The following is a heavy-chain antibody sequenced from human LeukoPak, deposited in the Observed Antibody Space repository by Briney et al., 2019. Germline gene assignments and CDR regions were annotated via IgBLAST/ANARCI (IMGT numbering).Heavy chain of an antibody. D-gene: IGHD3-10*01. J-gene: IGHJ4*01. V-gene: IGHV3-23*01. CDR2: ISGSAGTA. CDR1: GFTFSSYA. Sequence: PGGSLRLSCAASGFTFSSYAMSWVRQAPGKGLEWVSAISGSAGTAYYADSVKGRFTISRDNSKNTLYLQMNSLRAEDTAVYYCAKGGYYGSGSYDLSWGHGTLVTLS. CDR3: AKGGYYGSGSYDLS.